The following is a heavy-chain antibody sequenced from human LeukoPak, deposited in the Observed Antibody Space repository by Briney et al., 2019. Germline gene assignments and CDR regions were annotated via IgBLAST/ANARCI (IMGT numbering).Heavy chain of an antibody. CDR3: ARRLGRWLRRSHDAFDI. V-gene: IGHV5-51*01. D-gene: IGHD5-12*01. J-gene: IGHJ3*02. Sequence: GESLKISCKGSGYSFTSYWIGWVRQMPGKGLEWMGIIYPGDSDTRYSPSFQGQVTISADKSISTAYLQWSSLKASDTAMYYCARRLGRWLRRSHDAFDIWGQGTMVTVSS. CDR1: GYSFTSYW. CDR2: IYPGDSDT.